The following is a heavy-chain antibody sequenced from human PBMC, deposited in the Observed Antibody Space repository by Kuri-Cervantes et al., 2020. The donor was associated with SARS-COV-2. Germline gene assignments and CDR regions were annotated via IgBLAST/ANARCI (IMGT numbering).Heavy chain of an antibody. CDR1: GYTFTSYA. CDR3: ARDTYCSSTSCYRGGMDV. V-gene: IGHV1-3*01. CDR2: TNAGNGNT. J-gene: IGHJ6*02. D-gene: IGHD2-2*02. Sequence: ASVKVSCKASGYTFTSYAMHWVRQAPGQRLEWMGWTNAGNGNTKYSQKFQGRVTITRDTSASTAYMVLSSLRSEDTAVYYCARDTYCSSTSCYRGGMDVWGQGTTVTVSS.